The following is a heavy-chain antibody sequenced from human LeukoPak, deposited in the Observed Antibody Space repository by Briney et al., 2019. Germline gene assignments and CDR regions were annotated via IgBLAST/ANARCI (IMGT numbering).Heavy chain of an antibody. CDR3: ARHSGGDAYNYNGMDV. CDR1: GFTFSNFY. J-gene: IGHJ6*02. CDR2: NSDFGSS. V-gene: IGHV3-69-1*01. Sequence: GGSLRLSCAASGFTFSNFYINWVRQAPGKGLEWVSSNSDFGSSHHADSVKGRFTTSRDNAKNSVHLQMHSLRVEDTAIYFCARHSGGDAYNYNGMDVWGQGTMVTVSS. D-gene: IGHD2-15*01.